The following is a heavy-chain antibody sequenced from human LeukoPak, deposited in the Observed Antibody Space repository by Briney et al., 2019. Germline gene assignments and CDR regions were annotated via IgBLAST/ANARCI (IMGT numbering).Heavy chain of an antibody. CDR2: IYYSGST. J-gene: IGHJ6*03. V-gene: IGHV4-59*01. D-gene: IGHD3-9*01. Sequence: SETLPLTCTVSGGSISSYYWSWIRQPPGKGLEWIGYIYYSGSTNYNPSLKSRVTISVDTSKNQFSLKLSSVTAADTAVYYCARDRSPYYDILTGYSYYYYYMDVWGKGTTVTVSS. CDR1: GGSISSYY. CDR3: ARDRSPYYDILTGYSYYYYYMDV.